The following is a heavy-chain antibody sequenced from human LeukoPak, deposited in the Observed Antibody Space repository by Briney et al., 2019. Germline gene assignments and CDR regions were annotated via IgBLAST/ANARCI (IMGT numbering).Heavy chain of an antibody. J-gene: IGHJ5*02. CDR3: ARVREQQASPPYNWFDP. Sequence: SETLSLTCGVYGGSLSGYYWSWIRQPPGKGLEWIGDISYSGDTNYNPSLKSRVTIPVDTSKSQFSLKLSSVTAADTAVYYCARVREQQASPPYNWFDPWAREPWSPSPQ. CDR1: GGSLSGYY. D-gene: IGHD6-13*01. V-gene: IGHV4-34*01. CDR2: ISYSGDT.